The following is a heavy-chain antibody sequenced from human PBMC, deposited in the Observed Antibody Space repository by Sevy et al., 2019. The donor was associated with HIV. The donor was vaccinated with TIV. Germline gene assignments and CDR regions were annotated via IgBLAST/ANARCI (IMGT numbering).Heavy chain of an antibody. D-gene: IGHD6-13*01. V-gene: IGHV3-33*01. Sequence: GGSLRLSCAGSGFTFSSYGMHWVRQAPGKGLEWVAVIWYDGSSNYYADSVKGRFTISRDNAKNSLFLHMNTLRAEDTAVYYCARSYSSSWYILYYFEYWGQGTPVTVSS. J-gene: IGHJ4*02. CDR2: IWYDGSSN. CDR3: ARSYSSSWYILYYFEY. CDR1: GFTFSSYG.